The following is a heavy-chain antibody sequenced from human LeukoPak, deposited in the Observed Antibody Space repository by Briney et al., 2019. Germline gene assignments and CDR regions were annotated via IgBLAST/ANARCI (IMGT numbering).Heavy chain of an antibody. D-gene: IGHD3-16*01. V-gene: IGHV1-2*02. CDR3: ARDHGGGTFDI. CDR2: MNSNSGGT. CDR1: GYTFTGYC. J-gene: IGHJ3*02. Sequence: ASVKVSCKASGYTFTGYCLHWVRQAPGQGREGMGWMNSNSGGTNYAQNFQGRVTITRDTSSSKDYMDLRRLRYDDTAVYYCARDHGGGTFDIWGQGTMVTVSS.